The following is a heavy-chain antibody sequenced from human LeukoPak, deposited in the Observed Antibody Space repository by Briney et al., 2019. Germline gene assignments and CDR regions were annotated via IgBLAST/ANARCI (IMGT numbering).Heavy chain of an antibody. D-gene: IGHD6-6*01. CDR3: ARIEYGVGSSSDY. V-gene: IGHV3-30-3*01. J-gene: IGHJ4*02. CDR2: MSYDGSNK. Sequence: GGSLTLSCAASGFTFSSYAMHWVRHAPGKGLEWVAVMSYDGSNKYYADSVKGRFTISRDNSKNTLYLQMNSLRAEDTAVYYCARIEYGVGSSSDYWGQGTLVTVS. CDR1: GFTFSSYA.